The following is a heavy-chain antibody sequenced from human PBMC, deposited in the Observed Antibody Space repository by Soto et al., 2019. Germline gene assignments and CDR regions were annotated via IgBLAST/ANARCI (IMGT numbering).Heavy chain of an antibody. Sequence: GESLKISCRGSGYSFPSYWIGWVRQMPGKGLEWMGIIYPGASDTKYSPSFQGQVTISADRSINTAYLQWSSLKASDTAMYYCARHKAGYCSTTSCHPADYWGQGTLVTVSS. CDR2: IYPGASDT. V-gene: IGHV5-51*01. D-gene: IGHD2-2*03. CDR3: ARHKAGYCSTTSCHPADY. J-gene: IGHJ4*02. CDR1: GYSFPSYW.